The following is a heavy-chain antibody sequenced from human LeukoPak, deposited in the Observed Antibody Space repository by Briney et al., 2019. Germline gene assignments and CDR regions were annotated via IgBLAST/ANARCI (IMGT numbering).Heavy chain of an antibody. V-gene: IGHV4-39*07. Sequence: SETLSLTCTVSGDSTSSDRYYGGWVRQPPGKGLEWIGNIYYSGSTYYNPSLKSRVTISVDTSKNQFSLKLSSVTAADTAVYYCARDSSGWLDYWGQGTLVTVSS. J-gene: IGHJ4*02. CDR2: IYYSGST. CDR3: ARDSSGWLDY. CDR1: GDSTSSDRYY. D-gene: IGHD6-19*01.